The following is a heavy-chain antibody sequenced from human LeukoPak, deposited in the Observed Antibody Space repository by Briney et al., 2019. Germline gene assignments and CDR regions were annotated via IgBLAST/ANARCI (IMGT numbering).Heavy chain of an antibody. Sequence: ASVKVSCKASGYTFTGYYMHWVRQAPGQGLEWMGWINTNSGGTNYAQKFQGRVTMTRDTSISTAYMELSRLRSDDTAVYYCAREKLMGWNDALHYWGQGTLVTVSS. J-gene: IGHJ4*02. CDR3: AREKLMGWNDALHY. CDR1: GYTFTGYY. V-gene: IGHV1-2*02. CDR2: INTNSGGT. D-gene: IGHD1-1*01.